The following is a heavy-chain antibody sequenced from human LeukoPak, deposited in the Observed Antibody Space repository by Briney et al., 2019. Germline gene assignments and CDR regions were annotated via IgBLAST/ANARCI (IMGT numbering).Heavy chain of an antibody. Sequence: GASVKVSCKASGYTFTSYYMHWVRQPPGQGLGWMGIINPSGGSTSYAQKFQGRVTMTRDTATSTVYMELSSLRSEDTAVYYCARDLGGYYDPKYYFDYWGQGTLVTVSS. CDR3: ARDLGGYYDPKYYFDY. CDR1: GYTFTSYY. V-gene: IGHV1-46*01. D-gene: IGHD3-22*01. CDR2: INPSGGST. J-gene: IGHJ4*02.